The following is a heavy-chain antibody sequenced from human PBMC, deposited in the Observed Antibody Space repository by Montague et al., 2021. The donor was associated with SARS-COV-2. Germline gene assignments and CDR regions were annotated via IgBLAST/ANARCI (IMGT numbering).Heavy chain of an antibody. J-gene: IGHJ3*02. CDR2: IEXDDDK. CDR1: GFSLSTSGMC. D-gene: IGHD1-26*01. V-gene: IGHV2-70*01. Sequence: VKPTQTIILTCTFSGFSLSTSGMCVSWIRQPPGKSLEWLALIEXDDDKYYSTSLKTRLTISKDTSKNQVVLTMTNMDPVDTATYYCARIWGATRGDAFDIWGQGTMVTVSS. CDR3: ARIWGATRGDAFDI.